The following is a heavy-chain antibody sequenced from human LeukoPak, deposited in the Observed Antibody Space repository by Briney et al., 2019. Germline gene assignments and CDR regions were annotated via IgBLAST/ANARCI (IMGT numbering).Heavy chain of an antibody. J-gene: IGHJ4*02. CDR3: ARLYGDYALDY. V-gene: IGHV5-51*01. Sequence: GESLKISCQGSGSTFTSYWINWVRQLPGKGLEWMGIIYPGESETRYSPSFQGQVTISADKSITTVYLQWSSLKASDTAMYYCARLYGDYALDYWGQGTLVTVSS. CDR2: IYPGESET. CDR1: GSTFTSYW. D-gene: IGHD4-17*01.